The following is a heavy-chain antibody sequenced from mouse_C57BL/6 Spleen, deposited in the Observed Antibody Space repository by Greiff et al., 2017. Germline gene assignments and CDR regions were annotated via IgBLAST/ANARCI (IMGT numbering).Heavy chain of an antibody. CDR3: ARSNYYGSSCFAY. J-gene: IGHJ3*01. V-gene: IGHV1-82*01. CDR2: IYPGDGDT. Sequence: VQLQQSGPELVKPGASVKISCKASGYAFSSSWMNWVKQRPGKGLEWIGRIYPGDGDTNYNGKFKGKATLTADKSSSTAYMQLSSLTSEDSAVYFCARSNYYGSSCFAYWGQGTLVTVSA. CDR1: GYAFSSSW. D-gene: IGHD1-1*01.